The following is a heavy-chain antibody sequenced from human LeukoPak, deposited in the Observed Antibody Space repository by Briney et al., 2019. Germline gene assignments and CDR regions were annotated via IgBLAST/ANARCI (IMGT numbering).Heavy chain of an antibody. J-gene: IGHJ4*02. D-gene: IGHD3-22*01. CDR2: IRSKANNYAT. Sequence: GGSLRLSCATSRFTFSGSAIHWVRQASGRGLEWVGRIRSKANNYATTDVASVRGRFTISRDDLKNTAYLQMNSLKTEDTAVYYCTRPSFDSSVSGVVYWGQGTLVTVSS. V-gene: IGHV3-73*01. CDR3: TRPSFDSSVSGVVY. CDR1: RFTFSGSA.